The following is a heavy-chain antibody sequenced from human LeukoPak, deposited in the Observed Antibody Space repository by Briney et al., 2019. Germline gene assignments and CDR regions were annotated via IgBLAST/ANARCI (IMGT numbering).Heavy chain of an antibody. CDR2: INLNSGGT. CDR3: ARGMATMYFDD. CDR1: GYTFTDYY. J-gene: IGHJ4*02. D-gene: IGHD5-12*01. Sequence: ASVKVSCKASGYTFTDYYMDWVRQAPGQGLEWMGRINLNSGGTKYAQKFQGRVTMTRDTSISTAYMELSRLRSDDTAVYDCARGMATMYFDDWGQGTLVTVSS. V-gene: IGHV1-2*06.